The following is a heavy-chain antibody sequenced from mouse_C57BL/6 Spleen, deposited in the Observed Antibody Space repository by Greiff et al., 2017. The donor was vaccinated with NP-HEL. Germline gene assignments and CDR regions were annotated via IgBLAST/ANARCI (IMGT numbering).Heavy chain of an antibody. Sequence: EVKLMESGGGLVKPGGSLKLSCAASGFTFSSYAMSWVRQTPEKRLEWVATISDGGSYTYYPANVKGRFTISRDNAKNNLYLQMSHLKSEDTAMYYCARERAIITTVVLYYFDYWGQGTTLTVSS. CDR1: GFTFSSYA. J-gene: IGHJ2*01. CDR3: ARERAIITTVVLYYFDY. D-gene: IGHD1-1*01. CDR2: ISDGGSYT. V-gene: IGHV5-4*01.